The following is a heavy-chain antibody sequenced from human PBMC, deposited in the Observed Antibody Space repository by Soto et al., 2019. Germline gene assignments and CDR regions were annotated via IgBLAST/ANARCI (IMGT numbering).Heavy chain of an antibody. Sequence: QVQLVESGGGVVQTGTSLRLSCVASGFDFGNYGLHWVRQPPGKGLEWVASILYDGSDKFYADSVKGRFTVSRDDSKKTFYVQMDSLRAEDTAVYFCARWGEVSHNPGGNYYGMDVWGQGTTVTVSS. CDR3: ARWGEVSHNPGGNYYGMDV. V-gene: IGHV3-30*03. J-gene: IGHJ6*02. CDR1: GFDFGNYG. CDR2: ILYDGSDK. D-gene: IGHD3-16*01.